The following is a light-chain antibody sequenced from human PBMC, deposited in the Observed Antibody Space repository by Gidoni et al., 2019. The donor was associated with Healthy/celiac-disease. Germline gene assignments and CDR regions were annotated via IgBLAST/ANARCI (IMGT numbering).Light chain of an antibody. V-gene: IGKV3-15*01. CDR2: GAA. J-gene: IGKJ4*01. CDR1: QSVSSN. CDR3: QHYNNWPPLT. Sequence: EMVMTQSPATLSVSQGERATLSARASQSVSSNLAWYQQKPGQAPRPLIYGAATRATGIPARFSGSGSGTEFTLTISSLQSEDFAVYYCQHYNNWPPLTFGGGTKVEIK.